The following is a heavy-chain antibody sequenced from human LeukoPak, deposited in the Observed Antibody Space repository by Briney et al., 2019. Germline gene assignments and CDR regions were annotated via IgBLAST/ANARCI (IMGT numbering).Heavy chain of an antibody. CDR3: ARDPPFIIGTTFFDY. V-gene: IGHV3-21*01. Sequence: TGGSLRLSCAASGFTFSSYSMNWGRQAPGKGLEWVSSIRTSSTYKYYADSVKGRFTISRDNAKNSLYLQMNSLRAEDTAVYYCARDPPFIIGTTFFDYWGQGTLVTVSS. CDR1: GFTFSSYS. D-gene: IGHD1-20*01. CDR2: IRTSSTYK. J-gene: IGHJ4*02.